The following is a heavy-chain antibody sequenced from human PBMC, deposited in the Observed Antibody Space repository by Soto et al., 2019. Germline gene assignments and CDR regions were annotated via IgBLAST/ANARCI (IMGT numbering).Heavy chain of an antibody. CDR2: IYYSGST. CDR3: ARGTGRRDAFDI. Sequence: SETLSLTCTVSGGSISSYYWSWIRQPPGKGLEWIGYIYYSGSTNYNPSLKSRVTISVDTSKNQFSLKLSSVTAADTAVYYCARGTGRRDAFDIWGQGTMVTVSS. D-gene: IGHD3-9*01. CDR1: GGSISSYY. V-gene: IGHV4-59*01. J-gene: IGHJ3*02.